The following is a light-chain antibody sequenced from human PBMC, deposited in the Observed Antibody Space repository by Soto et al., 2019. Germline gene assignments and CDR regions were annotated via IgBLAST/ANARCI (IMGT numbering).Light chain of an antibody. CDR3: NSFRVSHLYV. CDR2: EVT. CDR1: SSDIGGYNA. Sequence: QSVLTQPASVSGSPGQTITISCTGTSSDIGGYNAVSWYQHHPGKAPKLIIYEVTHRPSGVSDRFSASKSGNTASLTISGLQAEDEADYYCNSFRVSHLYVFGTGTQLTVL. V-gene: IGLV2-14*01. J-gene: IGLJ1*01.